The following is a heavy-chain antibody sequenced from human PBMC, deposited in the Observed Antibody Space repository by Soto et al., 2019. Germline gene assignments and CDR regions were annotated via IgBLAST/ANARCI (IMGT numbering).Heavy chain of an antibody. Sequence: SETLSLTCAVYGESFSGYIWTWIRQTPGKGLQWIGQINHSGSASYNPSLKSRVTISVHTSNSQFSLELSSVTAADTAVYYCERLAGYCSTNGCHGDYAMDVWGQGTTVT. D-gene: IGHD2-2*01. CDR2: INHSGSA. CDR3: ERLAGYCSTNGCHGDYAMDV. J-gene: IGHJ6*02. CDR1: GESFSGYI. V-gene: IGHV4-34*01.